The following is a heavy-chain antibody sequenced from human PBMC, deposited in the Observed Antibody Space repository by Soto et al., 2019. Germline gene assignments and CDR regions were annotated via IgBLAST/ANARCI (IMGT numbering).Heavy chain of an antibody. J-gene: IGHJ4*02. D-gene: IGHD2-2*01. Sequence: PSETLSLTCTVSGGSISSSSYYWGWIRQPPGKGLEWIGSIYYSGSTYYNPSLKSRVTISVDTSKNQFSLKLSSVTAADTAVYYCASIPIRFYCSSTSCQGIHWGQGTLVTVSS. V-gene: IGHV4-39*01. CDR2: IYYSGST. CDR1: GGSISSSSYY. CDR3: ASIPIRFYCSSTSCQGIH.